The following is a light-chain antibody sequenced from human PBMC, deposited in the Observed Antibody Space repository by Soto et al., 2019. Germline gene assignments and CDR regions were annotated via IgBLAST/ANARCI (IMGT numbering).Light chain of an antibody. Sequence: EIVMTQSPATLSVSPGERATLSCRASQSVSSNLAWYQQKPGQAPRLLIYGASTRATGIPARFSGSGSGTEFTLTISSLQSEEFAVYYCQQYNNWPPGWTFGQGTKVEIK. CDR1: QSVSSN. J-gene: IGKJ1*01. CDR2: GAS. V-gene: IGKV3-15*01. CDR3: QQYNNWPPGWT.